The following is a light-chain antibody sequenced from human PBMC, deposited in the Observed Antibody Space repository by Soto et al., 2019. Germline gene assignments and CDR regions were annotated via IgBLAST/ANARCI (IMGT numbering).Light chain of an antibody. Sequence: QSVLTQPPSVSGAPGQRVTISCTGSSSNIGAGYDVHWYQQLPGTAPKLLISGNSNRPSGVPDRFSGSKSGTSASLAITRLQAEDEADYYCQSYDSRLSAYVFGIGTKVTVL. CDR3: QSYDSRLSAYV. CDR1: SSNIGAGYD. V-gene: IGLV1-40*01. J-gene: IGLJ1*01. CDR2: GNS.